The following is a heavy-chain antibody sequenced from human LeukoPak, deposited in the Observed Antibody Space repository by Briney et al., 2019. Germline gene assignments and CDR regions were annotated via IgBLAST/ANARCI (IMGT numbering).Heavy chain of an antibody. CDR1: GGSISRSYW. Sequence: SETLSLTCAVSGGSISRSYWWNWVRQPPGKGLEWIGDIYYSGSIKYNPSLKSRVTMSVDTSKNQFSLKLSSVTAADTAIYYCARENPSGYYNRPIDYWGQGTLVTVSS. J-gene: IGHJ4*02. CDR3: ARENPSGYYNRPIDY. CDR2: IYYSGSI. V-gene: IGHV4-4*02. D-gene: IGHD3-22*01.